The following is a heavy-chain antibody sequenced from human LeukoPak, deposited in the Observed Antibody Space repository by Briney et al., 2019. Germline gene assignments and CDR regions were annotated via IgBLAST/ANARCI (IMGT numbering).Heavy chain of an antibody. D-gene: IGHD3-3*01. Sequence: GGSLRLSCAASGFTFSDYYMSWIRQAPGKGLEWVSYISSSGSTIYYADSVKGRFTISRDNAKNSLYLQMNSLRAEDTAVYYCARGPPETVRFLEWNSPLDYWGQGTLVTVSS. V-gene: IGHV3-11*01. CDR2: ISSSGSTI. J-gene: IGHJ4*02. CDR1: GFTFSDYY. CDR3: ARGPPETVRFLEWNSPLDY.